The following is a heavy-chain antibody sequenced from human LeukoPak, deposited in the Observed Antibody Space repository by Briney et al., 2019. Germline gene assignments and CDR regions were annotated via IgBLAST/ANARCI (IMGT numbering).Heavy chain of an antibody. V-gene: IGHV4-59*01. J-gene: IGHJ3*02. CDR3: ARGRQQWRYAFDI. Sequence: PSETLSLTCTVSGGSISRYYWSWIRQPPGKGLEWIGYIYYSGSTNYNPSLKSRVTISVDTSKNQFSLKLSSVTAADTAVYYCARGRQQWRYAFDIWGQGTMVTVSS. CDR2: IYYSGST. CDR1: GGSISRYY. D-gene: IGHD6-19*01.